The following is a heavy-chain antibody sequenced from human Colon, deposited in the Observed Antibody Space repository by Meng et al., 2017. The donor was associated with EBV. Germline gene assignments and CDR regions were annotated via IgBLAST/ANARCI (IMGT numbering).Heavy chain of an antibody. CDR1: GASISSNNW. CDR3: ARGNAYNAPSFDY. V-gene: IGHV4-4*02. D-gene: IGHD5-24*01. J-gene: IGHJ4*02. CDR2: IYHGGNT. Sequence: QGQLQESGPGLGEPSGTLSLTCAVSGASISSNNWWSWVRQPPGKGLEWIGEIYHGGNTNYNPSLKSRVTISVDRSNDQLSLSLSSVTAADTAVYYCARGNAYNAPSFDYWGQGTLVTVSS.